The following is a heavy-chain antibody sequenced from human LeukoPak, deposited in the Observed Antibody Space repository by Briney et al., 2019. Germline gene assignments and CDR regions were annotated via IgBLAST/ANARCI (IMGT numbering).Heavy chain of an antibody. CDR1: GGSFSGYY. CDR3: ACNLGYCSGGSCYIFDY. CDR2: INHSGST. D-gene: IGHD2-15*01. V-gene: IGHV4-34*01. J-gene: IGHJ4*02. Sequence: SETLSLTCAVYGGSFSGYYWSWIRQPPGKGLEWIGEINHSGSTNYNPSLKSRVTISVDTSKNQFSLKLSSVTAADTAVYYCACNLGYCSGGSCYIFDYWGQGTLVTVSS.